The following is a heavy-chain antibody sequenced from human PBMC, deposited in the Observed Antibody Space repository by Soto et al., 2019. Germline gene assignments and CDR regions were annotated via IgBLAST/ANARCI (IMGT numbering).Heavy chain of an antibody. J-gene: IGHJ2*01. V-gene: IGHV4-30-4*01. CDR2: IYSGGST. Sequence: QVQLQASGPGLVKPSQTLSLTCTVSGGSVSSGDYYWSWIRQPPGKGLEWIGYIYSGGSTYYNPSLKSRVTTSADTSKNQFSLKLSSVTAADTAVYYCARVDGGNYWYFDLWSRGTLVTVSS. CDR1: GGSVSSGDYY. CDR3: ARVDGGNYWYFDL. D-gene: IGHD4-17*01.